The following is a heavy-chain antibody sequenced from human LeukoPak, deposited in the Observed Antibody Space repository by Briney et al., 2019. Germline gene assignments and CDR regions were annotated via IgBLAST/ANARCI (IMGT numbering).Heavy chain of an antibody. CDR2: ISSDGSNK. J-gene: IGHJ4*02. CDR3: AKVGYYDSSGYSDY. Sequence: GGSLRLSCADSGITLSSYAMHWVRQAPGKGLEWVAVISSDGSNKYYADSVKGRFTISRDNSKNTLYLQMNSLRAEDTAVYYCAKVGYYDSSGYSDYWGQGTLVTASS. CDR1: GITLSSYA. V-gene: IGHV3-30-3*01. D-gene: IGHD3-22*01.